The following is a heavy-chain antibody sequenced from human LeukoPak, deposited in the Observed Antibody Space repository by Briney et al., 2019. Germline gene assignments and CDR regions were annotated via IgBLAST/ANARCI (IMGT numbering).Heavy chain of an antibody. CDR3: ARVQPSIAARPEPFDY. CDR1: GFTFSSYS. D-gene: IGHD6-6*01. V-gene: IGHV3-48*04. CDR2: ISSSSSTI. Sequence: PGGSLRLSCAASGFTFSSYSMNWVRQAPGKGLEWVSYISSSSSTIYYADSVKGRFTISRDNAKNSLYLQMNSLRAEDTAVYYCARVQPSIAARPEPFDYWGQGTLVTVSS. J-gene: IGHJ4*02.